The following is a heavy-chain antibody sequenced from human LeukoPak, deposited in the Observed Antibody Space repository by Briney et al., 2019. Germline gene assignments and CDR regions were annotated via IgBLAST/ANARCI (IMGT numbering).Heavy chain of an antibody. D-gene: IGHD3-3*01. V-gene: IGHV4-38-2*02. J-gene: IGHJ4*02. Sequence: SETLSLTCTVSGYSISSGYYWGWIRQPPGKGLEWIGSIYHSGSTYYNPSLKSRVTISVDTSKNQFSLKLSSVTAADTAVYYCARARGHFGVVIILFDYWGQGTLVTVSS. CDR3: ARARGHFGVVIILFDY. CDR2: IYHSGST. CDR1: GYSISSGYY.